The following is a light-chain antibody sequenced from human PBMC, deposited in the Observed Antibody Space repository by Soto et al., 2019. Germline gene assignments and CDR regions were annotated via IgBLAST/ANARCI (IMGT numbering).Light chain of an antibody. CDR2: DVS. CDR1: SSDVGGYNY. CDR3: CSYAGSYSEV. Sequence: QSVLAQPRSVSGSPGQSVTISCTGISSDVGGYNYVSWYQQHPGKAPKLMIYDVSKRPSGVPDRFSGSKSGNTASLTISGLQAEDEADYYCCSYAGSYSEVFGTGTKSPS. V-gene: IGLV2-11*01. J-gene: IGLJ1*01.